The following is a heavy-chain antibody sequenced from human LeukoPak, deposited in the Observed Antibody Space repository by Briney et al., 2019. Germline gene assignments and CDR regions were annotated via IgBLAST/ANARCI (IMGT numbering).Heavy chain of an antibody. J-gene: IGHJ6*02. CDR1: GGSISSYY. CDR3: ARLRIVVVPAANHYYGMDV. Sequence: SETLSLTCTVSGGSISSYYWSWIRQPPGKGLEWIGYIYYSGSTNYNPSLKSRVTISVDTSKNQFSLKLSSVTAADTAVYYCARLRIVVVPAANHYYGMDVWGQGTTVTVSS. CDR2: IYYSGST. V-gene: IGHV4-59*01. D-gene: IGHD2-2*01.